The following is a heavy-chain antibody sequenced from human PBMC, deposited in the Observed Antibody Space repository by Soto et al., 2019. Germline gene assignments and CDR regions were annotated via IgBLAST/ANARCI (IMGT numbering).Heavy chain of an antibody. D-gene: IGHD3-9*01. CDR2: INHSGST. V-gene: IGHV4-34*01. Sequence: SETLSLTYAVYGGSFSGYYWSWIRQTPGKGLEWIGEINHSGSTNYNPSLKSRVTISVDTSKNQFSLKLSSVTAADTAVYYCARGYYDILTGYYRPSLPFDYWGQGTLVTVSS. CDR3: ARGYYDILTGYYRPSLPFDY. J-gene: IGHJ4*02. CDR1: GGSFSGYY.